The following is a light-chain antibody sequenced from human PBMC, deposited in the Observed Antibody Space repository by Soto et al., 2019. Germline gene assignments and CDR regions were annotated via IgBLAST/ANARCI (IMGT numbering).Light chain of an antibody. CDR3: QQSYRSPYT. J-gene: IGKJ2*01. CDR1: QNINIY. V-gene: IGKV1-39*01. CDR2: GAS. Sequence: IPLTQSPSSLSASVGDRVTVTCRASQNINIYLNWYQQKPGKAPTLLIYGASSLQSGVPPRFSGGGSRTDFTLTISSLQAEDFATYYCQQSYRSPYTFGQGTRLEI.